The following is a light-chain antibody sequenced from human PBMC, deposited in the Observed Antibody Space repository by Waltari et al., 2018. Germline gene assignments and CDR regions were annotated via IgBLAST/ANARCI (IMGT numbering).Light chain of an antibody. Sequence: DIQRTHSPAALSASVSDRVTITCRASQSISTFLNWYQQKPGKAPRLLIHAASRLQSGIPSRFSGSGSGTEFTLTISSLQVEDFATYYCQHSYNIPVTFGAGTRVEIK. CDR2: AAS. V-gene: IGKV1-39*01. CDR1: QSISTF. J-gene: IGKJ4*01. CDR3: QHSYNIPVT.